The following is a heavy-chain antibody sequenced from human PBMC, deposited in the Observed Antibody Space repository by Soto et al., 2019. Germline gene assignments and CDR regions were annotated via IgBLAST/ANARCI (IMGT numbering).Heavy chain of an antibody. CDR2: IGTDTVTN. CDR1: GSTFSAHT. J-gene: IGHJ4*02. D-gene: IGHD2-15*01. CDR3: ARELPPDV. V-gene: IGHV3-48*04. Sequence: GGSLRLSCAASGSTFSAHTMTWVRQAPGKGLKWVPYIGTDTVTNHYADSVKGRFTISRDISKNIVYLQMNSLRVEDSALYYCARELPPDVWGQGTLVTVSS.